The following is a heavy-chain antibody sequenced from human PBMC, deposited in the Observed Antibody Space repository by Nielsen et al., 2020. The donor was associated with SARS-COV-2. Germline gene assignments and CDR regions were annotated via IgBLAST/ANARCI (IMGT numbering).Heavy chain of an antibody. V-gene: IGHV4-39*01. CDR1: GGSFSGYY. Sequence: SETLSLTCAVYGGSFSGYYWGWIRQPPGKGLEWIGSIYYSGSTYYNPSLKSRVTISVDTSKNQFSLKLSSVTAADTAVYYCARHDRHYYDSSGHWFDPWGQGTLVTVSS. D-gene: IGHD3-22*01. J-gene: IGHJ5*02. CDR3: ARHDRHYYDSSGHWFDP. CDR2: IYYSGST.